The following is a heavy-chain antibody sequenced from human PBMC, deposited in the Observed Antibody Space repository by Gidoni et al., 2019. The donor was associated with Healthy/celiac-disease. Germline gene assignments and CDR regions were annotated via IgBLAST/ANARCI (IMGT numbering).Heavy chain of an antibody. J-gene: IGHJ4*02. V-gene: IGHV3-21*01. D-gene: IGHD2-15*01. CDR1: GFTFSTYI. Sequence: EVQLVESGGGLVKPGGSLRLSCAASGFTFSTYIMNWVRQAPGKGLEWVSSISSSSSYIYYADSVKGRFTISRDNAKNSLYLQMNSLRAEDTAVYYCARVKLGYCSGGSCYEDYWGQGTLVTVSS. CDR2: ISSSSSYI. CDR3: ARVKLGYCSGGSCYEDY.